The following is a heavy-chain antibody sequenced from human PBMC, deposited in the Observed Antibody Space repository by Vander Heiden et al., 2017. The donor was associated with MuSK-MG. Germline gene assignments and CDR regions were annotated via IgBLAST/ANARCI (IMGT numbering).Heavy chain of an antibody. CDR1: GFSLSTSGVG. V-gene: IGHV2-5*02. Sequence: QITLKESGPTLVKPTQTLTLTCTFSGFSLSTSGVGVGWIRQPPGKALEWLALIYWDDDKRYSPSLKSRLTITKDTSKNQVVLTMTNMDPVDTATYYCAHRVDYWFGELSSYYGMDVWGQGTTVTVSS. CDR3: AHRVDYWFGELSSYYGMDV. J-gene: IGHJ6*02. D-gene: IGHD3-10*01. CDR2: IYWDDDK.